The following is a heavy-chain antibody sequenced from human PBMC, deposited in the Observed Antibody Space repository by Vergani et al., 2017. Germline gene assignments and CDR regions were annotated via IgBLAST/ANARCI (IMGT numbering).Heavy chain of an antibody. V-gene: IGHV4-39*07. J-gene: IGHJ5*02. CDR1: GGSISSSSYY. CDR3: ARDRDYCSSTSCSPNWFDP. Sequence: QVQLQESGPGLVTPSQTLSLTCTVSGGSISSSSYYLGWIRQPPGKGLEWIGSIYYSGSTYYNPSLKSRVTISVDTSKNQFSLKLSSVTAADTAVYYCARDRDYCSSTSCSPNWFDPWGQGTLVTVSS. CDR2: IYYSGST. D-gene: IGHD2-2*01.